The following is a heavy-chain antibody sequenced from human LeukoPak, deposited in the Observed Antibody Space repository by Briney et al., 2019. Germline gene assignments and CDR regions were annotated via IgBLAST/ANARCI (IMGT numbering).Heavy chain of an antibody. CDR2: IGTAGDT. J-gene: IGHJ4*02. D-gene: IGHD2-15*01. V-gene: IGHV3-13*01. Sequence: GGSLRLSCTASGFTFNTYDMHWVRQATGKGLEWVSAIGTAGDTYYPGSVKGRFTISRENVKNSLYLQMNSLRAEDTAVYYCAREDGYCSGGNCYSYFDSWGQGTLVTVSS. CDR3: AREDGYCSGGNCYSYFDS. CDR1: GFTFNTYD.